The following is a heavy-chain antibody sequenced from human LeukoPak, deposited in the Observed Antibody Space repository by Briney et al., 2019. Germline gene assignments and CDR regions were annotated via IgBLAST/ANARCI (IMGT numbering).Heavy chain of an antibody. V-gene: IGHV3-48*04. CDR1: GFIFSNYS. J-gene: IGHJ4*02. CDR2: ISSTSNTI. D-gene: IGHD6-13*01. Sequence: GGSLRLSCAASGFIFSNYSMNWVRQAPGKGLEWVSWISSTSNTIYYADSVKGRFTISRDNAKNSLYLQMASLRAEDTAVYYCARMGIAAVGAYYFDYWGQGTLVAVSS. CDR3: ARMGIAAVGAYYFDY.